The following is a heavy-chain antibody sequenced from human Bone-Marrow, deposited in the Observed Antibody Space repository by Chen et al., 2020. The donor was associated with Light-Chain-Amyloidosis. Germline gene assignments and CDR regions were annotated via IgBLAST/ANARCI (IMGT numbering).Heavy chain of an antibody. CDR2: INSDGSST. CDR3: ASQRSIAARPIDY. Sequence: EVQLVESGGGLVQPGGSLRLSCAASGFTFSSYWMHWVRQAPGKGLVWVSRINSDGSSTSYTDSVKGRFTISRNNAKNTLYPQMHSQRAEATAVYYCASQRSIAARPIDYWGQGTLVTVSS. D-gene: IGHD6-6*01. J-gene: IGHJ4*02. V-gene: IGHV3-74*01. CDR1: GFTFSSYW.